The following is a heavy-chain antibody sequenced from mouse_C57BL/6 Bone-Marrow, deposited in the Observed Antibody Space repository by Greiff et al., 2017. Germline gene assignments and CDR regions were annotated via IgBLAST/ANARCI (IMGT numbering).Heavy chain of an antibody. Sequence: QVQLQQSGAELMKPGASVKLSCKASGYTFTGYWIEWVKQRPGHGLEWIGEILPGSGSTNYNEKFKGKATFTADTSSNTAYMQLGRLTTEDSAIYYCARGGIPSTTDYTMDYWGQGTSVTVSS. CDR1: GYTFTGYW. CDR3: ARGGIPSTTDYTMDY. J-gene: IGHJ4*01. CDR2: ILPGSGST. D-gene: IGHD1-1*01. V-gene: IGHV1-9*01.